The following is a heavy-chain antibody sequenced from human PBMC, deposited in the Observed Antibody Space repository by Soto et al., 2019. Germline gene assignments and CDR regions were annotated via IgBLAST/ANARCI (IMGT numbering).Heavy chain of an antibody. CDR3: ARLRRDWGDAFDL. CDR1: GGSFGSSA. D-gene: IGHD3-16*01. CDR2: IIPVFDKA. V-gene: IGHV1-69*01. J-gene: IGHJ3*01. Sequence: QVQLVQSGAEVKKPGSSVKVSCKTSGGSFGSSAISWVRQAPAQGLEWMGEIIPVFDKANYAQNFQGRLTITADELTGTVFMELSSLRSEDTAVHFCARLRRDWGDAFDLWGLGTFVTVSS.